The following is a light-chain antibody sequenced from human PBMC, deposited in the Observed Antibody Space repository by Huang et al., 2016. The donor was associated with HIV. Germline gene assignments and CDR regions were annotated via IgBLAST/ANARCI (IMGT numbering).Light chain of an antibody. J-gene: IGKJ4*01. CDR3: QQSYSTPLT. CDR2: AAF. V-gene: IGKV1-39*01. CDR1: QSISSY. Sequence: DIQMTQSPSSLSASVGDRVTITCRASQSISSYLNGYQQKPGKAPKVLIHAAFRLKSGVPSRFSGSGSGTDFTLTISSLQPGDFATYYCQQSYSTPLTFGGGTKVEIK.